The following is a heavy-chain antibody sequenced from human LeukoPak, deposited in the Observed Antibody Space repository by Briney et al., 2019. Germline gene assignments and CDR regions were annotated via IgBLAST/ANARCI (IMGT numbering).Heavy chain of an antibody. D-gene: IGHD3-16*01. Sequence: PGGSLRPSCAASGFTFSRFTMNWVRQAPGKRLEWVSSISSSSSYIYNADSVKGRFTISRDNAKNSLYLQMNSLRAEDTAVYYCARDLEVGGSYAFDYYYYMDVWGQGTTVTVSS. V-gene: IGHV3-21*01. J-gene: IGHJ6*03. CDR3: ARDLEVGGSYAFDYYYYMDV. CDR2: ISSSSSYI. CDR1: GFTFSRFT.